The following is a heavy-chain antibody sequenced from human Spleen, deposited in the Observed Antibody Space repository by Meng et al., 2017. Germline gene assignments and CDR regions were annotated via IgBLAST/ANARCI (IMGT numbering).Heavy chain of an antibody. Sequence: SETLSLTCAVYGGSFSGYYWSWIRQPAGKGLEWIGRIYTSGSTNYNPSLKSRVTISVDTSKNQFSLKLSSVTAADTAVYYCARDFKTRSGYYSRGRQYFDYWGQGTLVTVSS. CDR2: IYTSGST. CDR1: GGSFSGYY. CDR3: ARDFKTRSGYYSRGRQYFDY. V-gene: IGHV4-4*07. D-gene: IGHD3-9*01. J-gene: IGHJ4*02.